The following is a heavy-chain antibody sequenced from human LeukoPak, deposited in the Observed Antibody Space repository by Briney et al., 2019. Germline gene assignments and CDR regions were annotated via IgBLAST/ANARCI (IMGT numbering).Heavy chain of an antibody. Sequence: RWASVKVSCKASGYTFTDYYMHWVRQAPGQGFEWMGWINPNDGDTNYAQKFQGRVTMTRDTSISTAHMEVSRLRSDDTAVYYCARANFLYCSSTTCLFDCWGQGTLVTVSS. J-gene: IGHJ4*02. V-gene: IGHV1-2*02. CDR1: GYTFTDYY. D-gene: IGHD2-2*01. CDR3: ARANFLYCSSTTCLFDC. CDR2: INPNDGDT.